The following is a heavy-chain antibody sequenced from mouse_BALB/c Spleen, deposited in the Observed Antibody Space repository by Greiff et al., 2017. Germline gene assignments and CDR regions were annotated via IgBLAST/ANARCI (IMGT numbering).Heavy chain of an antibody. D-gene: IGHD2-10*02. V-gene: IGHV5-4*02. CDR2: ISDGGSYT. CDR3: AREGAYGKSFAY. CDR1: GFTFSDYY. Sequence: EVQGVESGGGLVKPGGSLKLSCAASGFTFSDYYMYWVRQTPEKRLEWVATISDGGSYTYYPDSVKGRFTISRDNAKNNLYLQMSSLKSEDTAMYYCAREGAYGKSFAYWGQGTLVTVSA. J-gene: IGHJ3*01.